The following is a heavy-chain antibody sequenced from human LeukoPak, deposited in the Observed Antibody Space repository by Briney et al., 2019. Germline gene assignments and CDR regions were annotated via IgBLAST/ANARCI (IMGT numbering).Heavy chain of an antibody. CDR2: ISGSGGST. CDR3: AKSGARITMIVVPYFDY. V-gene: IGHV3-23*01. Sequence: GGSLRLSCAASGFTFSSYAMSWVRQAPGKGREGVSAISGSGGSTYYADSVKGRFTISRDNSKNTLYLQMNSLRAEDTAVYYCAKSGARITMIVVPYFDYWGQGTLVTVSS. CDR1: GFTFSSYA. D-gene: IGHD3-22*01. J-gene: IGHJ4*02.